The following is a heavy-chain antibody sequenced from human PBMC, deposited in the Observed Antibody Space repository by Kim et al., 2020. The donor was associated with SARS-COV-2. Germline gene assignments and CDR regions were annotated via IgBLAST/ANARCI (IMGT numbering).Heavy chain of an antibody. J-gene: IGHJ3*02. V-gene: IGHV5-51*01. D-gene: IGHD2-21*02. CDR3: ARLIPNHCGGDCYPGAFDI. CDR2: IYPGDSDT. CDR1: GYSFTSYW. Sequence: GESLKISCKGSGYSFTSYWIGWVRQMPGKGLEWMGIIYPGDSDTRYSPSFQGQVTISADKSISTAYLQWSSLKASDTAMYYCARLIPNHCGGDCYPGAFDIWGQGTMVTVSS.